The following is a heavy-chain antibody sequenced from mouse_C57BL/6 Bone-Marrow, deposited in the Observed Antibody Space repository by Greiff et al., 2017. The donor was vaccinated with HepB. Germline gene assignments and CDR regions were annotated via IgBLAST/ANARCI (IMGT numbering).Heavy chain of an antibody. J-gene: IGHJ2*01. CDR1: GFNIKDDY. D-gene: IGHD2-1*01. V-gene: IGHV14-4*01. CDR2: IDPENGDT. Sequence: VQLQQSGAELVRPGASVKLSCTASGFNIKDDYMHWVKQRPEQGLEWIGWIDPENGDTEYASKFQAKATITADTSSNTAYLQLSSLTSEDTAVYYCTIPYGNPFDYWGQGTTLTVSS. CDR3: TIPYGNPFDY.